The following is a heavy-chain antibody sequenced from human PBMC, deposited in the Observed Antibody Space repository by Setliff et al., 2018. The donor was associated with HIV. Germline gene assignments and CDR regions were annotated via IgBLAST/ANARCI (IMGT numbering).Heavy chain of an antibody. V-gene: IGHV1-2*02. CDR2: INPKSGAT. J-gene: IGHJ6*02. Sequence: ASVKVSCKTSGYTFTDYFIHWVRQAPGQGLEWMGWINPKSGATNFAQKFQGRVTMTRDTSINTIYMELSRLRSDDTAVYYCARDLRDGFEEWFSTLDDGMDVWGQGTTVTVSS. CDR1: GYTFTDYF. D-gene: IGHD3-3*01. CDR3: ARDLRDGFEEWFSTLDDGMDV.